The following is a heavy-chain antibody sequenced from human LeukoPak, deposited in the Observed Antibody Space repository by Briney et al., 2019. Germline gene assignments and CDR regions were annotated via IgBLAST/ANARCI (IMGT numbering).Heavy chain of an antibody. CDR2: INTDTGNP. D-gene: IGHD4-23*01. Sequence: ASVKVSCKASGYTFTSYGISWVRQAPGQGLEWMGWINTDTGNPTYAQGFTGRFVFSLDTSVSTAYLQISSLKAEDTAVYYCARGTYGGNSGDTFDIWGQGTMVTVSS. CDR3: ARGTYGGNSGDTFDI. V-gene: IGHV7-4-1*02. J-gene: IGHJ3*02. CDR1: GYTFTSYG.